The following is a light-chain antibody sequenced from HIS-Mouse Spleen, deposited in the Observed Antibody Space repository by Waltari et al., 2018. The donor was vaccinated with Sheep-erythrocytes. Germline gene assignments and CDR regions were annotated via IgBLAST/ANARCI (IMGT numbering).Light chain of an antibody. CDR2: AVS. CDR1: TGYVGGFTY. J-gene: IGLJ1*01. CDR3: CSYAGSYTYV. V-gene: IGLV2-11*01. Sequence: QPALPQPRHVAGPPGYPVTTPATGPTGYVGGFTYCPWYQQHPGNAPKLMIYAVSKRPSGVPDRFSGSKSGNTASLTISGLQAEDEADYYCCSYAGSYTYVFGTGTKVTVL.